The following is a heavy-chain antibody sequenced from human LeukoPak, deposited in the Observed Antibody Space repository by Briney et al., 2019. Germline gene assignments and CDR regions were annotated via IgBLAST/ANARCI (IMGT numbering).Heavy chain of an antibody. V-gene: IGHV3-43*02. CDR3: AKDMGYMGRGVTYYYNHAMDV. CDR2: ISGDGGST. J-gene: IGHJ6*02. Sequence: PGGSLRLSCAASGLIFDDFAMHWVRQVPGKGLEWVSLISGDGGSTYYADSVKGRFTISRDNSRNSLYLQMNSLRTEDTALYYCAKDMGYMGRGVTYYYNHAMDVWGQGTTVTVSS. CDR1: GLIFDDFA. D-gene: IGHD3-10*01.